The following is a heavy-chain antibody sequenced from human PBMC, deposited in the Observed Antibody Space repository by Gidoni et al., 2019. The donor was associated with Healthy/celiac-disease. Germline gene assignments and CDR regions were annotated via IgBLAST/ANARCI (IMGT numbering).Heavy chain of an antibody. D-gene: IGHD3-3*01. CDR2: IWYDGSNK. CDR1: GFTFSSYG. CDR3: ARGGSGGLWSGYYTGDNYFDY. Sequence: QVQLVESGGGVVQPGRSLRLSCAASGFTFSSYGMHWVRQAPGKGLGWVAVIWYDGSNKYYADSVKGRFTISRDNSKNTLYLQMNSLRAEDTAVYYCARGGSGGLWSGYYTGDNYFDYWGQGTLVTVSS. J-gene: IGHJ4*02. V-gene: IGHV3-33*01.